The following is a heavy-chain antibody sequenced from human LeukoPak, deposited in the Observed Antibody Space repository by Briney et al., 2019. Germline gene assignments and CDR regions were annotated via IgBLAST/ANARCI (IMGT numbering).Heavy chain of an antibody. J-gene: IGHJ4*02. CDR3: ARDSAAARE. V-gene: IGHV1-46*01. Sequence: EASVKVSCKASGYTFTKYYVHWVRQAPGQGLEWMGIINPSGGSTNYAQKFQGRVTMTRDTSTSTVYMELSSLRSEDTAVYYCARDSAAAREWGQGTLVTVSS. CDR2: INPSGGST. D-gene: IGHD6-13*01. CDR1: GYTFTKYY.